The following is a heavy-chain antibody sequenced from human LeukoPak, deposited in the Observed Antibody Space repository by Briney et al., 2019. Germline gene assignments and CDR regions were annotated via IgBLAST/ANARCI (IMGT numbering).Heavy chain of an antibody. J-gene: IGHJ4*02. CDR3: ARHISAASRFDY. CDR1: GYSISSGYY. Sequence: SETLSLTCTVSGYSISSGYYWGWIRQPPGKGLEWIGSIYHSGSTYYNPSLKSRVTISVDTPKNQLSLKLNSVTAADTAVYYCARHISAASRFDYWGQGSLVIVS. V-gene: IGHV4-38-2*02. CDR2: IYHSGST. D-gene: IGHD2-21*01.